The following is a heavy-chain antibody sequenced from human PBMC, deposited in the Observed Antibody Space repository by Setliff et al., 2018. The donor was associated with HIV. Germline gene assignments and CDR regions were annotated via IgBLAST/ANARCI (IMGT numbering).Heavy chain of an antibody. CDR2: ISSSSSTI. D-gene: IGHD3-10*01. J-gene: IGHJ6*02. V-gene: IGHV3-48*01. CDR3: AKGYYGSGTFRYYYYYGMDV. Sequence: GGSLRLSCAAPGFTFSSYSMNWVRQAPGKGLEWVSYISSSSSTIYYADSVKGRFTISRDNAKNSLYLQMNSLRAEDTAVYYCAKGYYGSGTFRYYYYYGMDVWGQGTTVTVSS. CDR1: GFTFSSYS.